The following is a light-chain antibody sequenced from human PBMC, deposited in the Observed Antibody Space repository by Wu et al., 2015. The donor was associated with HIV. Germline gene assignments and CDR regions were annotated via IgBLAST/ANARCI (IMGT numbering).Light chain of an antibody. CDR3: QQYGSSAWT. CDR2: GAS. V-gene: IGKV3-20*01. CDR1: QSVSSSY. Sequence: EIVLTQSPGTLSLSPGERATLSCWASQSVSSSYLVWYQQKPGQAPRLLIYGASSRATGIPDRFSGSGSGTDFTLTISRLEPEDFAVYYCQQYGSSAWTFGQGTKVEIK. J-gene: IGKJ1*01.